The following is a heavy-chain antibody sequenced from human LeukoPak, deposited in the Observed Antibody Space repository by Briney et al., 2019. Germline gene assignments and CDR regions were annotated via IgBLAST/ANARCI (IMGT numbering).Heavy chain of an antibody. J-gene: IGHJ4*02. CDR2: ISYTGST. V-gene: IGHV4-59*01. CDR3: AKTAKYYYGSETYYFSEY. D-gene: IGHD3-10*01. Sequence: SETLSLTCAVYGGSFSGYYWSWIRQRPGNGLEWIGYISYTGSTTYNSSLKSRVTISLDTSQNQFSLKLTSVTPADTAVYYCAKTAKYYYGSETYYFSEYWGQGTLVTVSS. CDR1: GGSFSGYY.